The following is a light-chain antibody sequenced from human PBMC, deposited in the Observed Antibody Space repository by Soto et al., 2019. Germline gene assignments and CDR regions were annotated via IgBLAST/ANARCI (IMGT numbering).Light chain of an antibody. Sequence: DIPMTQSPSTLSASVGDRVTITCRASQSISSWLAWYQQKPGKAPKLLIYKASSLESGVPSRFSGSRSGTEFTLTISSLQPDDFAPYYCQQYNSYSTFGQGTKVEIK. CDR1: QSISSW. V-gene: IGKV1-5*03. CDR3: QQYNSYST. CDR2: KAS. J-gene: IGKJ1*01.